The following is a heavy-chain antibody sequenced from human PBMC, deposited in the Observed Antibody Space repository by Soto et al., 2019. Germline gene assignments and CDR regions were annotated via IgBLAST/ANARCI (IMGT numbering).Heavy chain of an antibody. D-gene: IGHD5-18*01. Sequence: SCKASGYTFSSYAMSWVRQAPGKGLEWVSAISGSGGSTYYADSVKGRFTISRDNSKNTLYLQMNSLRAEDTAVYYCAKDQDVDTAYFDYWGQGTLVTVSS. V-gene: IGHV3-23*01. CDR3: AKDQDVDTAYFDY. CDR1: GYTFSSYA. CDR2: ISGSGGST. J-gene: IGHJ4*02.